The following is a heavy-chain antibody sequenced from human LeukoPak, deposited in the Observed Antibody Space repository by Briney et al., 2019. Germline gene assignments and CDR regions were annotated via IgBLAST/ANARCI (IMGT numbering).Heavy chain of an antibody. CDR2: IYHSGST. V-gene: IGHV4-4*02. Sequence: PSETLSLTCAVSGGSISSSNWWSWVRQPPGKGLEWIGEIYHSGSTIYNPSLKSRVTISVDKSKNQFSLKLSSVTAADTAVYYCARVADYYESSGYYDYWGQGTLVTVSS. CDR1: GGSISSSNW. J-gene: IGHJ4*02. CDR3: ARVADYYESSGYYDY. D-gene: IGHD3-22*01.